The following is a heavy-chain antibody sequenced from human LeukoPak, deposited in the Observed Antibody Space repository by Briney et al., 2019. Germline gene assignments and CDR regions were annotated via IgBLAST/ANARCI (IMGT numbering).Heavy chain of an antibody. V-gene: IGHV3-30-3*01. Sequence: GGSLRLSCAASGFTFSSYAMHWVRQAPGKGLEWVAGISYDGSNKYYADSVKGRFTISRDNSKNTLYLQMNSLRAEDTAVYYCAREGLPDYYYYYGMDVWGPGTTVTVSS. CDR3: AREGLPDYYYYYGMDV. CDR2: ISYDGSNK. J-gene: IGHJ6*02. CDR1: GFTFSSYA.